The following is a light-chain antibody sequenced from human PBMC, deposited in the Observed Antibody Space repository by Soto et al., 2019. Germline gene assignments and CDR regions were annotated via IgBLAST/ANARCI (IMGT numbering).Light chain of an antibody. CDR1: QGIGNT. V-gene: IGKV3-15*01. CDR2: RTS. Sequence: EIVMTQSPATLSVSPGEGATLSCRASQGIGNTLAWYQQKPGQTPRLLIYRTSIRATGVPARCSGSASGTECTLTITSRQSEDFAVYYCKNYANWPLTFGGGTKIESK. CDR3: KNYANWPLT. J-gene: IGKJ4*01.